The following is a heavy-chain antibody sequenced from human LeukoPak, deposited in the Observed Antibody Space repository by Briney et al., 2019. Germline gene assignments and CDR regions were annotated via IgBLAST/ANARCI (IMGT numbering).Heavy chain of an antibody. CDR1: GFSFISYG. D-gene: IGHD4-17*01. Sequence: GGSLRLSCAASGFSFISYGMHWVRQVPGKGLEWVGVISDDGRNKKYADSVKGRFTISRDNSKDTLYLQMNSLRDEDTAVYYCAKRPSDYGDYVTYFDYWGQGTLVTVSS. V-gene: IGHV3-30*18. J-gene: IGHJ4*02. CDR3: AKRPSDYGDYVTYFDY. CDR2: ISDDGRNK.